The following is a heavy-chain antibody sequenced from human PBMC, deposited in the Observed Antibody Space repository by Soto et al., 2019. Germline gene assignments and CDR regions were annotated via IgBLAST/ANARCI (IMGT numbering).Heavy chain of an antibody. V-gene: IGHV4-4*02. Sequence: SETLSLTCAVSSGSISSSNWWSWVRQPPGKGLEWIGEIYHSGSTNYNPSLKSRVTISVDKSKNQFSLKLSSVTAADTAVYYCARVHDYGDYANYYYYMDVWGKGTTVTVSS. D-gene: IGHD4-17*01. CDR2: IYHSGST. J-gene: IGHJ6*03. CDR1: SGSISSSNW. CDR3: ARVHDYGDYANYYYYMDV.